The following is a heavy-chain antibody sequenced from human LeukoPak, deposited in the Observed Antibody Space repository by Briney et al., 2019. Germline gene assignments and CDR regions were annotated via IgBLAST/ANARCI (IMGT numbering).Heavy chain of an antibody. V-gene: IGHV3-7*03. CDR3: TRDDRDRFDI. D-gene: IGHD1-14*01. J-gene: IGHJ3*02. CDR1: GFTFSEHR. CDR2: IKREGRDK. Sequence: PGGSLRLSCGASGFTFSEHRMTWLRQAPGKGLEWVANIKREGRDKSYLESVKGRFTTSSDNDKKSLFLQMNSLRAEDTAADYCTRDDRDRFDIWGQGTMVTVSS.